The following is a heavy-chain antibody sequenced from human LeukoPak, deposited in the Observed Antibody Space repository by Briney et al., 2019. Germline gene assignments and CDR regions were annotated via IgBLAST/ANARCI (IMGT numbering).Heavy chain of an antibody. CDR2: IWNDGSVK. Sequence: GRSLRLSCAAPGFIFSNYGMHWVRQGPGKGLERVAVIWNDGSVKYSGDSVKGRITISRDNSKNTLYLQMNSLRAEDTAVYYCARDRRLSSGWFFGYWGQGTLVTVSS. J-gene: IGHJ4*02. D-gene: IGHD6-19*01. V-gene: IGHV3-33*01. CDR1: GFIFSNYG. CDR3: ARDRRLSSGWFFGY.